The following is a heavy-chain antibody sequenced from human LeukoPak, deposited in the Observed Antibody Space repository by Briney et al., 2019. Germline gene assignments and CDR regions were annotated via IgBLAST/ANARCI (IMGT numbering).Heavy chain of an antibody. CDR1: GGSISSYY. CDR2: IHYSGST. V-gene: IGHV4-59*01. D-gene: IGHD1-1*01. J-gene: IGHJ2*01. CDR3: ARARYEGYFDL. Sequence: PSETLSLTCTVSGGSISSYYWSWIRQPPGKGLEWIAYIHYSGSTNHNPSPKSRVTISIDTSNNQFSLKLSSLTAADTAMYYCARARYEGYFDLWGRGTLVTVSS.